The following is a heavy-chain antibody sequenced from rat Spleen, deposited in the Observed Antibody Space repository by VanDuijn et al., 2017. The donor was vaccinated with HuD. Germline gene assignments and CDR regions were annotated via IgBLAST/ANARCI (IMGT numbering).Heavy chain of an antibody. CDR2: ISYDGGSA. Sequence: EVQLVESGGGLVQPGRSLKLSCAASGFTFSDYAMAWVRQAPTKGLEWVASISYDGGSAYYRDSVKGRFTISRDNAKSSLYLQIDSLRSEDTATYYCARRHYGYTDYFDYWGQGVMVTVSS. J-gene: IGHJ2*01. CDR1: GFTFSDYA. D-gene: IGHD1-9*01. CDR3: ARRHYGYTDYFDY. V-gene: IGHV5-20*01.